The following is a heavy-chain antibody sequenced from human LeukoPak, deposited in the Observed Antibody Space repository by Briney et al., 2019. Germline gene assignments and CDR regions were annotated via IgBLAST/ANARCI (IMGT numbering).Heavy chain of an antibody. D-gene: IGHD3-22*01. J-gene: IGHJ4*02. Sequence: SETLSLTCTVSGASISTYYWSWIRQPPGKGLEWIGYIFYSGSANYNPSLKSRVTISVDTSKNQFSLKLSSVTAADTAVYYCARDYYDSSGYPPRGYYFDYWGQGTLVTVSS. V-gene: IGHV4-59*01. CDR3: ARDYYDSSGYPPRGYYFDY. CDR1: GASISTYY. CDR2: IFYSGSA.